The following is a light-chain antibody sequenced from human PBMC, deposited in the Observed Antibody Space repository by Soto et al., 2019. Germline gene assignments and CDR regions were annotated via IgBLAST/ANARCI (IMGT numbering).Light chain of an antibody. Sequence: QSALTQPASVSGSPGHWITISCTGTSSDVGGYNYVSWYQQHPGKAPKLMIYDVSNRPSGVSNRFSGSKSGNTASLTISGLQAEDEADYYCSSYTSSSTLVFGGGTKLTVL. CDR2: DVS. CDR1: SSDVGGYNY. CDR3: SSYTSSSTLV. J-gene: IGLJ2*01. V-gene: IGLV2-14*01.